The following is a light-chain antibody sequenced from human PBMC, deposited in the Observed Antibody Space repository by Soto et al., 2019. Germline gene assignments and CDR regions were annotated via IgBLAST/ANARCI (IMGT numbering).Light chain of an antibody. CDR3: SSYTSSSTYV. CDR2: DVS. Sequence: QSALTQPAPVSGSPGQSITISCTGTSSDVGGFDYVSWYQQHPGKAPKLMIYDVSNRPSGLSNRFSGSKSGNTASLTISGLQADDEADYYCSSYTSSSTYVFGTGTKVTVL. CDR1: SSDVGGFDY. V-gene: IGLV2-14*01. J-gene: IGLJ1*01.